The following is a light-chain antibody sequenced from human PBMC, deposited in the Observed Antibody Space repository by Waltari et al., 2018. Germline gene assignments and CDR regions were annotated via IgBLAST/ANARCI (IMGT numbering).Light chain of an antibody. CDR2: GAS. V-gene: IGKV3-15*01. CDR3: QQYNDWPPLT. J-gene: IGKJ4*01. CDR1: QSVSSV. Sequence: EVVMTQSPATLSLSPGERATLSCRARQSVSSVLAWSHQKPGQAPRLLIYGASTRATGIPARFSGCGSGTEFALTFSSLQSEDFAVYYCQQYNDWPPLTFGGGTKVEIK.